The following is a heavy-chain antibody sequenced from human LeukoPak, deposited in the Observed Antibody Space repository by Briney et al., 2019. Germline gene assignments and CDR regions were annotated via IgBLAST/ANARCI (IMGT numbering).Heavy chain of an antibody. CDR1: GGSISSGGYY. D-gene: IGHD3-10*01. V-gene: IGHV4-31*03. J-gene: IGHJ4*02. CDR3: ASLGRRYKFGVLRGGFDY. Sequence: SQTLSLTCTVSGGSISSGGYYWSWIRQHPGTGLEWIGYIYYSGSTYYNPSLKSRVTISVDTSKNQFSLKLSSVTAADTAVYYCASLGRRYKFGVLRGGFDYWGQGTLVTVSS. CDR2: IYYSGST.